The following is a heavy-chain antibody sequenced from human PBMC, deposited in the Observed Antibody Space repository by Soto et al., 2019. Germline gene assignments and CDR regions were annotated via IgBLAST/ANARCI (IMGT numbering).Heavy chain of an antibody. Sequence: VQLLESGGGLVQPGGSLRLSCTASGFTPGFTFINYAMSWVRQAPGKGLEWVSAISGSGGITYYADSVKGRFSISRDNSKNTLYLQMNSLRAEDTALYYCAKDGGISGSGYWGQGTLVTVSS. V-gene: IGHV3-23*01. CDR1: GFTPGFTFINYA. D-gene: IGHD5-12*01. CDR3: AKDGGISGSGY. CDR2: ISGSGGIT. J-gene: IGHJ4*02.